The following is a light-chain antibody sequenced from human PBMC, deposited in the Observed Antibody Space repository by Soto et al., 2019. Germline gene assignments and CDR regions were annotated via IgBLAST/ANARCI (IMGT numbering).Light chain of an antibody. CDR3: SSYAGRNNYV. Sequence: QSVLTQPPSASGSPGQSVTISCTGTSSDVGGYNYVSWYQQHPGKAPKLMIYEVSKRPSGVPDRFSGSKSGNTASLTVSGLQVEDGADYYCSSYAGRNNYVFGTGTKVTVL. CDR1: SSDVGGYNY. CDR2: EVS. V-gene: IGLV2-8*01. J-gene: IGLJ1*01.